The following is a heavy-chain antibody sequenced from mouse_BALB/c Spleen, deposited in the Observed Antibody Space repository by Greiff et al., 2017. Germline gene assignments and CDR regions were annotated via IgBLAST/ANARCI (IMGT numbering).Heavy chain of an antibody. CDR2: ISSGGSYT. Sequence: EVQLVESGGGLVKPGGSLKLSCAASGFTFSSYTMSWVRQTPEKRLEWVATISSGGSYTYYPDSVKGRFTISRDNAKNTLYLQMSSLKSEDTAMYYCTRDRGYGGGFAYWGQGTLVTVSA. CDR3: TRDRGYGGGFAY. V-gene: IGHV5-6-4*01. J-gene: IGHJ3*01. CDR1: GFTFSSYT. D-gene: IGHD2-10*02.